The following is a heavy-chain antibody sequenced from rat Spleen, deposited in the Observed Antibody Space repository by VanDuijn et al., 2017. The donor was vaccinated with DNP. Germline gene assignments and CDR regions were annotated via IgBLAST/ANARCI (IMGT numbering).Heavy chain of an antibody. J-gene: IGHJ2*01. CDR2: IWAGGGT. V-gene: IGHV2-72*01. CDR3: TRHDYYFDY. Sequence: QVQLKESGPVLVQPSQTLSLTCTVSGFSLTSYHMHWVRQPPGKGLEWMGSIWAGGGTNYNSAVQSRLSISRDTSKSQVFLELHSLQPEDTGTYYCTRHDYYFDYWGQGVMVTVSS. D-gene: IGHD1-7*01. CDR1: GFSLTSYH.